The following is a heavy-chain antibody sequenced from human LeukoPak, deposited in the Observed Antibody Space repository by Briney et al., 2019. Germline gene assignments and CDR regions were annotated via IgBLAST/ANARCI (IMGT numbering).Heavy chain of an antibody. CDR1: GGSISSYY. D-gene: IGHD6-13*01. CDR3: ARDLGIAAADTPFDY. V-gene: IGHV4-4*07. CDR2: IYTSGGT. Sequence: SETLSLTCTVSGGSISSYYWSWIRQPAGKGLEWIGRIYTSGGTNYNPSLKSRVTMSVDTSKNQFSLKLSSVTAADTAVYYCARDLGIAAADTPFDYWGQGTLVTVSS. J-gene: IGHJ4*02.